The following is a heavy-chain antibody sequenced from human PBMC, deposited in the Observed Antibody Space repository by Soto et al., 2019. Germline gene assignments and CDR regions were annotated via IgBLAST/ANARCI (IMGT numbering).Heavy chain of an antibody. Sequence: GVSLRLYCAASGFTVSRYWMHWVRQYSGEGPEWVSRINDDGSSTNYADSVKGRFTISRDKAKNTLYLEMNDLRALDTVVYYYTGGPRSTSTGTGSFWGHRPLVTVSS. CDR3: TGGPRSTSTGTGSF. CDR2: INDDGSST. CDR1: GFTVSRYW. J-gene: IGHJ4*01. D-gene: IGHD6-13*01. V-gene: IGHV3-74*01.